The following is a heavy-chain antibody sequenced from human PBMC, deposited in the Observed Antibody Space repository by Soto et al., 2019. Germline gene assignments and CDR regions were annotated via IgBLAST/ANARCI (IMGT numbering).Heavy chain of an antibody. CDR3: ASGSHVPHY. CDR1: GGSISSGGYS. J-gene: IGHJ4*02. D-gene: IGHD6-6*01. V-gene: IGHV4-30-2*01. Sequence: QLQLQESGSGLVKPSQTLSLTCAVPGGSISSGGYSWSWIRQPPGKGLEWIGYISHSGSTYYNPSLKRRGTISVDRSKNQFSLKLNAVTAADTAVYYCASGSHVPHYWGQGTLVTVSS. CDR2: ISHSGST.